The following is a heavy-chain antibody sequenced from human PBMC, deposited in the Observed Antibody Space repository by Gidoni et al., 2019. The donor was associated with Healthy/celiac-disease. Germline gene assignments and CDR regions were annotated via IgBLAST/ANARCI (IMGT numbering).Heavy chain of an antibody. CDR3: ARAYYYDSSGYYLDGGY. CDR2: IIPILGIA. D-gene: IGHD3-22*01. CDR1: GGTFSSYA. J-gene: IGHJ4*02. Sequence: QVQLVQSGAEVKKPGSSVKVSCKASGGTFSSYAISWVRQAPGQGLEWMGRIIPILGIANYAQKFQGRVTITADKSTSTAYMELSSLRSEDTAVYYCARAYYYDSSGYYLDGGYWGQGTLVTVSS. V-gene: IGHV1-69*04.